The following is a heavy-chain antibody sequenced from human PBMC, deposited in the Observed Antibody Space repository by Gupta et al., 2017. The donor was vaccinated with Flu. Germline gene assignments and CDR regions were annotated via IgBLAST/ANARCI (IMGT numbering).Heavy chain of an antibody. CDR1: GVTFTSYG. Sequence: EVQLLESGGGLVQPGGSLRLSCSASGVTFTSYGMSWVRQAPGKGLEWVSAIDSGGGTTNYAHSVKGRFTISRDNSKNTLYLQMNSLRTEDTAVYYCARGHSSSFRSFDYWGQGTLVTVSS. CDR3: ARGHSSSFRSFDY. CDR2: IDSGGGTT. D-gene: IGHD6-6*01. V-gene: IGHV3-23*01. J-gene: IGHJ4*02.